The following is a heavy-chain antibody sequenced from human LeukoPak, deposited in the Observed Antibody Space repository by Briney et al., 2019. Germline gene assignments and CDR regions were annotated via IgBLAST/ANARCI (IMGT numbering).Heavy chain of an antibody. Sequence: SETLSLTCAVYGGSFSGYYWSWIRQPPGKGLEWIGEINHSGGTNYNPSLKSRVTISVDTSKNQFSLKLSSVTAADTAVYYCARGRTGRYYYGSSSYFDYWGQGTLVTVSS. J-gene: IGHJ4*02. CDR3: ARGRTGRYYYGSSSYFDY. CDR1: GGSFSGYY. V-gene: IGHV4-34*01. CDR2: INHSGGT. D-gene: IGHD3-10*01.